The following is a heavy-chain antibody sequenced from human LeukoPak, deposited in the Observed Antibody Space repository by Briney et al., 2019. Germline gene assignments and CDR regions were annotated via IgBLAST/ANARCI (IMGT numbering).Heavy chain of an antibody. D-gene: IGHD4-17*01. CDR2: IYSGGST. V-gene: IGHV4-61*02. Sequence: KPSQTLSLTCTVSGGSISSGSYYWSWIRQPAGKGLEWIGRIYSGGSTNYNPSLKSRVTISIDTSNNQFSLKLSSVTAADTAVYYCARRLRRGRSHDYGDFDLWGRGTLVTVSS. CDR3: ARRLRRGRSHDYGDFDL. CDR1: GGSISSGSYY. J-gene: IGHJ2*01.